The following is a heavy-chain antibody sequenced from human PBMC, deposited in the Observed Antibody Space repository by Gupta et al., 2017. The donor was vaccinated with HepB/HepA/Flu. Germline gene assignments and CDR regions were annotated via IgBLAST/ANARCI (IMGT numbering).Heavy chain of an antibody. CDR1: GFTFDDYA. CDR2: ISWNSGSI. J-gene: IGHJ6*02. Sequence: EVQLVESGGGLVQPGRSLRLSCAASGFTFDDYAMHWVRQDPGKGLEWVSGISWNSGSIGYADSVKGRFTISRDNAKNSLYLQMNSLRAEDTALYYCAKDLAGGCSSTSCYAGRDYYYGMDVWGQGTTVTVSS. D-gene: IGHD2-2*01. CDR3: AKDLAGGCSSTSCYAGRDYYYGMDV. V-gene: IGHV3-9*01.